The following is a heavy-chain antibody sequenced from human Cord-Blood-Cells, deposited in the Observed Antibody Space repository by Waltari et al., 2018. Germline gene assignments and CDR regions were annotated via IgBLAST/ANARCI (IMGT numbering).Heavy chain of an antibody. CDR2: IFSNDER. D-gene: IGHD6-6*01. CDR1: GFSRSNARMG. J-gene: IGHJ4*02. Sequence: VTLKESGPVLVKPTETLTLTSTVSGFSRSNARMGVSWIRQPHGKALECLAHIFSNDERSYSTTLKGRLTIYKDSSKSQVVLTMTNMDPVATATYYCAQSEYSSFPYCDYWGEGTPVTVSA. V-gene: IGHV2-26*01. CDR3: AQSEYSSFPYCDY.